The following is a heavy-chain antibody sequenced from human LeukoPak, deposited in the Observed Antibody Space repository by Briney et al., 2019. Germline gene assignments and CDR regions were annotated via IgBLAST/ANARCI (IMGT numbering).Heavy chain of an antibody. V-gene: IGHV3-74*01. CDR1: GFTFSSSW. CDR2: SNSDGSST. D-gene: IGHD2-21*02. J-gene: IGHJ4*02. CDR3: ARTAYCGADCHDYFDY. Sequence: PGGSLRLSCAASGFTFSSSWMTWVRQAPGKGLVWVSRSNSDGSSTSYADSVKGRVTISRDNAQNTLYLQMNSLRAEDTAVYYCARTAYCGADCHDYFDYWGQGTLVTVSS.